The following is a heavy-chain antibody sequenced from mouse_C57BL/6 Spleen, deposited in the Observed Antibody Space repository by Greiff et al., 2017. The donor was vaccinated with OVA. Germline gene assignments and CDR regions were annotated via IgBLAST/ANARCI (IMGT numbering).Heavy chain of an antibody. CDR3: ARFPTGPYYFDY. J-gene: IGHJ2*01. CDR1: GYAFSSYW. V-gene: IGHV1-80*01. D-gene: IGHD4-1*02. CDR2: IYPGDGDT. Sequence: QVQLQQSGAELVKPGASVKISCKASGYAFSSYWMNWVKQRPGKGLEWIGQIYPGDGDTNYNGKFKGKATLTADKSSSTAYMQLSSLTSEDSAVYFCARFPTGPYYFDYWGQGTTLTVSS.